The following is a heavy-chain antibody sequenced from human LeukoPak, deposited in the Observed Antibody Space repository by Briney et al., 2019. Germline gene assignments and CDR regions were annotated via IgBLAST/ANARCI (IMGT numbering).Heavy chain of an antibody. CDR2: IYYSGST. CDR3: ARQEIAIAAAGNWFDP. CDR1: GGSISSSSYY. Sequence: ASETLSLTCTVSGGSISSSSYYWGWIRQPPGRGLEWIGSIYYSGSTYYNPSLKSRVTISVDTSKNQFSLKLSSVTAADTAVYYCARQEIAIAAAGNWFDPWGQGTLVTVSS. D-gene: IGHD6-13*01. J-gene: IGHJ5*02. V-gene: IGHV4-39*01.